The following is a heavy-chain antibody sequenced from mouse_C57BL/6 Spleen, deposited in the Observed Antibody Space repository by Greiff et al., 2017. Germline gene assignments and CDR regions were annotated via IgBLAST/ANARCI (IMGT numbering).Heavy chain of an antibody. J-gene: IGHJ1*03. V-gene: IGHV5-17*01. CDR3: ARSQNLDYYGSGYFDV. Sequence: EVKLMESGGGLVKPGGSLKLSCAASGFTFSDYGMHWVRQAPEKGLEWVAYISSGSRTIYYADTVKGRFTITRDNAKNTLFLQMTRLRSEDTAMYYCARSQNLDYYGSGYFDVWGTGTTVTVSS. CDR1: GFTFSDYG. CDR2: ISSGSRTI. D-gene: IGHD1-1*01.